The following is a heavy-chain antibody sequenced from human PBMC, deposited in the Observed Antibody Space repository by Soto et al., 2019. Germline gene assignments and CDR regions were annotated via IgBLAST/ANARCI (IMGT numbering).Heavy chain of an antibody. D-gene: IGHD6-13*01. J-gene: IGHJ5*02. Sequence: EVQLLESGGGLVQPGGSLRLSCAASEFTFSSNAMHWVRQAPGKGLERVSGITGSGSTTFYADSVKGRFTISRDNSKNTLYLHMSSLRAEDTAIYYCAKDFTAYLSSWFHLWGQGTLVTVSS. CDR3: AKDFTAYLSSWFHL. CDR1: EFTFSSNA. CDR2: ITGSGSTT. V-gene: IGHV3-23*01.